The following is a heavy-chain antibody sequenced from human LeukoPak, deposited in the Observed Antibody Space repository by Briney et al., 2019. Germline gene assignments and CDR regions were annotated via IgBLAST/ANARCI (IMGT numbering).Heavy chain of an antibody. CDR1: GFTFSSYA. V-gene: IGHV3-64*01. CDR2: ISSNGGST. D-gene: IGHD5-12*01. CDR3: ARDGYSGYAVMDY. Sequence: GGSLRLSCAASGFTFSSYAMHWVHQAPGKRLEYVSAISSNGGSTYYANSVKGRFTISRDNSKNTLYLQMGSLRAEDMAVYYCARDGYSGYAVMDYWGQGTLVTVSS. J-gene: IGHJ4*02.